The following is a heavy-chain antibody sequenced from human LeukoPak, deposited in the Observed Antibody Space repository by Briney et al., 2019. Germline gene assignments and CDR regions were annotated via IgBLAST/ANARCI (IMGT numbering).Heavy chain of an antibody. J-gene: IGHJ4*02. Sequence: GGSLRLSCAVSGFTFSSYSMNWVRQAPGKGLEWVSSISSSSSYIYYTNSVKGRFTISRDNAKNSLYLQMNSLRAEDTAVYYCARSKWFGESGFDFWGQGTLVTVSS. D-gene: IGHD3-10*01. V-gene: IGHV3-21*01. CDR3: ARSKWFGESGFDF. CDR2: ISSSSSYI. CDR1: GFTFSSYS.